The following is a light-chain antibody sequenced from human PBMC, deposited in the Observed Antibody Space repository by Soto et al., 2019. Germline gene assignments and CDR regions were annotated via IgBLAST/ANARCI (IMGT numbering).Light chain of an antibody. J-gene: IGKJ1*01. V-gene: IGKV4-1*01. Sequence: DIVMTQSPDSLAVSLGDRATINCKSSQSVLYSSSNNNYLAWYQQKPGQPPKLLIYWASTRESGVPARFSGSGSGTDFTLTISSLQPDDFATYYCQHYNEYSRAFGQGTRVEIK. CDR2: WAS. CDR3: QHYNEYSRA. CDR1: QSVLYSSSNNNY.